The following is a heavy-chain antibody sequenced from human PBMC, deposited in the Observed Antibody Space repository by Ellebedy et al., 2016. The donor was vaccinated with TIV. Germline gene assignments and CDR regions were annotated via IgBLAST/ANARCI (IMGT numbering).Heavy chain of an antibody. CDR3: ARDDSSSWVVYYYGMDV. CDR1: GGTFSSYA. D-gene: IGHD6-13*01. V-gene: IGHV1-69*13. J-gene: IGHJ6*02. Sequence: SVKVSCXASGGTFSSYAISWVRQAPGQGLEWMGGIIPIFGTANYAQKFQGRVTITADESTSTAYMELSSLRSEDTAVYYCARDDSSSWVVYYYGMDVWGQGTTVTVSS. CDR2: IIPIFGTA.